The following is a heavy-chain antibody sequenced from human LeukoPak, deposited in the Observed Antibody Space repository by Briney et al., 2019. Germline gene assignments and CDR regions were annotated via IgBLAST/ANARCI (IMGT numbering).Heavy chain of an antibody. J-gene: IGHJ6*02. CDR1: GFTFRSYA. Sequence: PGRSLRLSCAASGFTFRSYAMHWVRQAPGKGLEWVAVISYDGSSKYYADSVKGRFTISRDSSKNTVFLQMNRLRAEDTAVYYCARDKRYYDILTGYFAGNYGMDVWGQGTTVTVSS. V-gene: IGHV3-30-3*01. D-gene: IGHD3-9*01. CDR2: ISYDGSSK. CDR3: ARDKRYYDILTGYFAGNYGMDV.